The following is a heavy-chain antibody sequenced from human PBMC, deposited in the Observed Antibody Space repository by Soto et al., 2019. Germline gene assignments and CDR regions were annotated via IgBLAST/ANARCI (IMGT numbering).Heavy chain of an antibody. CDR1: GFIFSNYD. Sequence: GSLRLSCAASGFIFSNYDMHWVRQAPGKGLEWVSAISGSGGSTYYADSVKGRFTISRDNSKNTLYLQMNSLRAEDTAVYYCAKGPNPYSSSWYFDYWGQGTLVTVSS. CDR2: ISGSGGST. D-gene: IGHD6-13*01. V-gene: IGHV3-23*01. CDR3: AKGPNPYSSSWYFDY. J-gene: IGHJ4*02.